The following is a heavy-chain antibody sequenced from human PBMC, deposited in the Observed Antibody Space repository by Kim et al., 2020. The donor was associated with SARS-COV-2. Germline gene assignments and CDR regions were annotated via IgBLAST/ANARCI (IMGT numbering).Heavy chain of an antibody. D-gene: IGHD6-13*01. Sequence: GGSLRLSCAASGFTFSSYGMHWVRQAPGKGLEWVAVISYDGSNKYYADSVKGRFTISRDNSKNTLYLQMNSLRAEDTAVYYCARDMVAAAGNYYYYGMDVWGQGTTVTVSS. J-gene: IGHJ6*02. CDR2: ISYDGSNK. V-gene: IGHV3-33*05. CDR1: GFTFSSYG. CDR3: ARDMVAAAGNYYYYGMDV.